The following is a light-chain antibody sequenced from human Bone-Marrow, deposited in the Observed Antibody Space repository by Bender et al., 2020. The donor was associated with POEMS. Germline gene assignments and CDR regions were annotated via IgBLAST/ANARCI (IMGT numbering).Light chain of an antibody. J-gene: IGLJ1*01. CDR1: SSDIGSDNS. CDR3: SSYAGSNNYV. CDR2: EVY. Sequence: QSALTQPPSTSGSPGQSVTISCTGISSDIGSDNSLSWYQQHPGKAPRLMIYEVYKRPSGVPDRFTASRSGNTAFLTVSGLQAADEGDYYCSSYAGSNNYVFGTGTKVTVL. V-gene: IGLV2-8*01.